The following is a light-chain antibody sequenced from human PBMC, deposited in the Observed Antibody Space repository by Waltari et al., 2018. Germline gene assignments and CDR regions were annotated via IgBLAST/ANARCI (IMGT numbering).Light chain of an antibody. CDR1: SLRTSY. V-gene: IGLV3-19*01. Sequence: SSELTQDPGVSVALGQTFTITCQGDSLRTSYATWYQLKPGQAPVLVIYGKVKRPSGIPDRISGYSSGTTSSLTITGAQAEDEADYYCSSRNGRADQVVFAGGTKVTVL. J-gene: IGLJ3*02. CDR2: GKV. CDR3: SSRNGRADQVV.